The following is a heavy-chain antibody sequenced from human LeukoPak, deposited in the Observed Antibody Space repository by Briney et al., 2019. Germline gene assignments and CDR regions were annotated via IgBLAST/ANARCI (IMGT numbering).Heavy chain of an antibody. V-gene: IGHV1-69*13. CDR1: GGTFSSYA. CDR3: ARSGYGDYSYYYYYMDV. D-gene: IGHD4-17*01. Sequence: SVKVSCKASGGTFSSYAISWVRQAPGQGLEWMGGIIPIFGTANYAQKFQGRVTITADESTSTAYMELSSLRSEDTAVYYCARSGYGDYSYYYYYMDVWGKGTTVTISS. CDR2: IIPIFGTA. J-gene: IGHJ6*03.